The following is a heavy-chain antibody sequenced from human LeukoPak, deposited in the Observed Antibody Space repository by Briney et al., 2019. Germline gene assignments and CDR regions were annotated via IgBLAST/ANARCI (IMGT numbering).Heavy chain of an antibody. CDR1: GFTVSNDY. J-gene: IGHJ5*01. Sequence: WGSLRLSCAVSGFTVSNDYMSWVRQAPGKGLEWVSVIYDSGSTYYADSVKSRFTISRDNSENQLYLQIDTLSAQDTAVYYCPRLWPSSHHFFDSWGQGTLVTVSS. CDR3: PRLWPSSHHFFDS. CDR2: IYDSGST. V-gene: IGHV3-53*01. D-gene: IGHD2-21*01.